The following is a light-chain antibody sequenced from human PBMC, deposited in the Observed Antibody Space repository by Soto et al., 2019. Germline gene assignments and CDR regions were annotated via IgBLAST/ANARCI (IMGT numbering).Light chain of an antibody. J-gene: IGKJ3*01. CDR2: DAS. V-gene: IGKV1-13*02. CDR3: QQYKSASET. CDR1: QPISNY. Sequence: QPPSSLSDSVGDRVTITCRASQPISNYLNWYQQKPGRGPKLLIFDASSLQSGVPSRFSGNGSGTEFTLTISGLQPEDVASYYCQQYKSASETFGPGTKVDI.